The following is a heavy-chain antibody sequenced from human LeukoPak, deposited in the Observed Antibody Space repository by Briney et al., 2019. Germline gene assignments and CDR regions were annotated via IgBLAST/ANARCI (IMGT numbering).Heavy chain of an antibody. CDR2: ISAYNGNT. CDR3: ARVSKHLIGAASPFDY. Sequence: ASVKLSCKASGYTFTSYGISWVRHAPGQGLEWMGWISAYNGNTNYAQKLQGRVTMTTDTSTSRAYMELRSLRSDDTAVYYCARVSKHLIGAASPFDYWGEGTLVTVSS. D-gene: IGHD6-13*01. J-gene: IGHJ4*02. V-gene: IGHV1-18*01. CDR1: GYTFTSYG.